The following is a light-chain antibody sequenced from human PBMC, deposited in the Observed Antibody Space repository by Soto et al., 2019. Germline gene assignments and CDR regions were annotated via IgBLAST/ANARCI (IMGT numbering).Light chain of an antibody. CDR2: KAS. V-gene: IGKV1-5*03. CDR3: QHYNSYSEA. J-gene: IGKJ1*01. Sequence: DIQMTQSPSTLSGSVGDRVTITCRASQTISSWLAWYQQKPGKAPKLLIYKASTLKSGVTSRFSGSGSGTEFTLPISSLQPDDFSTYYCQHYNSYSEAFGQGTKVELK. CDR1: QTISSW.